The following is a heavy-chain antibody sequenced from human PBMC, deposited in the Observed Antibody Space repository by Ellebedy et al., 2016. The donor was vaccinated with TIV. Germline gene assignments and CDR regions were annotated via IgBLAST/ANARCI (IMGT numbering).Heavy chain of an antibody. V-gene: IGHV3-64D*06. D-gene: IGHD1-26*01. J-gene: IGHJ1*01. CDR2: ISNYGEST. CDR3: VKEGLIYRGNWEHFQH. CDR1: GFTFSSYA. Sequence: GESLKISXSASGFTFSSYAMHWVRQTPGKRLEYVSAISNYGESTYYADSVKGRFTISRDNSKNILYLQMSSLREEDSAVYFCVKEGLIYRGNWEHFQHWGQGTLVTVSS.